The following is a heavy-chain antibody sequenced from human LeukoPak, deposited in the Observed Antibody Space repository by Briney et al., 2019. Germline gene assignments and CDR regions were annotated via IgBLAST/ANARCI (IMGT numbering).Heavy chain of an antibody. J-gene: IGHJ4*02. V-gene: IGHV3-23*01. D-gene: IGHD6-13*01. CDR2: ISGSGGGT. Sequence: PGGSLRLSCAASGFTFSSDAMSWGRQAPGKGLEWVSAISGSGGGTYYADSVKGRFTISRDNSKNTLYLQMNRLRAEDTAVYYCGNDQQTPLDPIDYWGQGTLVTVSS. CDR1: GFTFSSDA. CDR3: GNDQQTPLDPIDY.